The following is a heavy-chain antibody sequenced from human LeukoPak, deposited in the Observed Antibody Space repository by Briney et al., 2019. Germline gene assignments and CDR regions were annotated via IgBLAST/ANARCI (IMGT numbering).Heavy chain of an antibody. CDR3: AKDRVGSGYFEYSFDY. Sequence: PGGSLRLSCVVSGVILSNYAMTWVRQAPGKGLEWVSYISERGGSTTYADSVKGRFTISRDNSKNTVYLQMNGLRAEDTAVYFCAKDRVGSGYFEYSFDYWGQGTLVTVSS. D-gene: IGHD3-22*01. CDR2: ISERGGST. J-gene: IGHJ4*02. CDR1: GVILSNYA. V-gene: IGHV3-23*01.